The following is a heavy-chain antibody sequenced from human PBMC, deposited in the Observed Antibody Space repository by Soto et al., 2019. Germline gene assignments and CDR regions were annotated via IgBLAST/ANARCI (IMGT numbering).Heavy chain of an antibody. CDR2: ISGSGGST. D-gene: IGHD6-13*01. CDR3: AKERYSSSWYYYYGMDV. J-gene: IGHJ6*02. CDR1: GFTFSSYA. V-gene: IGHV3-23*01. Sequence: VGSLRLSCAASGFTFSSYAMSWVRQAPGKGLEWVSAISGSGGSTYYADSVKGRFTISRDNSENTLYLQMNSLRAEDTAVYYCAKERYSSSWYYYYGMDVWGQGTTVTVS.